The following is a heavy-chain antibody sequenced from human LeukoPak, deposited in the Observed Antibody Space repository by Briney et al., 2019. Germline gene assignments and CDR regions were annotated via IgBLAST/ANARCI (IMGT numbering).Heavy chain of an antibody. Sequence: PSETLSLTCTVSGGSISGRSYYWGWIRQPPGKGLEWIGSVSDSGSTYYNPSLKSRVTVSVDTSKNQFSLKLSSVTAADTAVYYCARHRHPGGGYYFYYYMEVWGKGTTVTVS. CDR2: VSDSGST. V-gene: IGHV4-39*01. CDR3: ARHRHPGGGYYFYYYMEV. CDR1: GGSISGRSYY. J-gene: IGHJ6*03. D-gene: IGHD3-16*01.